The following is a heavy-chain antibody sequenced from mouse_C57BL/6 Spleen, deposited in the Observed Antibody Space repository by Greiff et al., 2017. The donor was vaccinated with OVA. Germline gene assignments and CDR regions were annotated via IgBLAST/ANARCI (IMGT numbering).Heavy chain of an antibody. V-gene: IGHV14-4*01. Sequence: EVKLQESGAELVRPGASVKLSCTASGFNIKDDYMHWVKQRPEQGLEWIGWIDPENGDTEYASKFQGKATITADTSSNTAYLQLSSLTSEDTAVYYCTTSITTVVATGDYWGQGTTLTVSS. CDR2: IDPENGDT. CDR1: GFNIKDDY. D-gene: IGHD1-1*01. CDR3: TTSITTVVATGDY. J-gene: IGHJ2*01.